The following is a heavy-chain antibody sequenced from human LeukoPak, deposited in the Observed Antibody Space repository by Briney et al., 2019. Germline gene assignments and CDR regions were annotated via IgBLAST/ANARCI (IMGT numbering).Heavy chain of an antibody. CDR2: INAGNGNT. J-gene: IGHJ6*02. D-gene: IGHD1-26*01. V-gene: IGHV1-3*01. CDR3: AREGSVGATPYYYYYGMDV. Sequence: ASVKVSCKASGYTFTSCAMHWVRQAPGQRLEWMGWINAGNGNTKYSQKFQGRVTITRDTSASTAYMELSSLRSEDTAVYYCAREGSVGATPYYYYYGMDVWGQGTTVTVSS. CDR1: GYTFTSCA.